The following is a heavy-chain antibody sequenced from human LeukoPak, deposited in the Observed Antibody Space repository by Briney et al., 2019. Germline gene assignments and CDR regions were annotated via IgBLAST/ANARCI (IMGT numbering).Heavy chain of an antibody. CDR2: ISGSGGST. D-gene: IGHD2-2*01. CDR1: GFTFSSYG. J-gene: IGHJ4*02. CDR3: ANRYRYCSNTRCDFDY. Sequence: GGTLRLSCAASGFTFSSYGMSWVRQAPGKGLEWVSAISGSGGSTYYAGSVQGRFTISRDNAKNSLYLQMNSLRVEDTAVYYCANRYRYCSNTRCDFDYWGQGTLVTVSS. V-gene: IGHV3-23*01.